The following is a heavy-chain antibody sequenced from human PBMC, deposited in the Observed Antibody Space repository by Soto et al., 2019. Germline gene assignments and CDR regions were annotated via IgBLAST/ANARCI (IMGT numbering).Heavy chain of an antibody. CDR3: ARDDGTFYFYMDV. CDR2: ISSSSSYI. CDR1: GFTISSYS. J-gene: IGHJ6*03. V-gene: IGHV3-21*01. Sequence: RRLPCGAAGFTISSYSMHRVHQTPGKGLEWVSSISSSSSYIYYADSVKGRFTISRDNAKNSLYLQMNSLRAEDTAVYYCARDDGTFYFYMDVWGKGTTVTSP.